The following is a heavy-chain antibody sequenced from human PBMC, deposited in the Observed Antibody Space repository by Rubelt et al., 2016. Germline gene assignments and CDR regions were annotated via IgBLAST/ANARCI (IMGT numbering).Heavy chain of an antibody. D-gene: IGHD5-12*01. CDR3: ARGNGTGDTITLYYCDY. Sequence: QVQLQESGPGLVKPSETLSLTCTVSGGSISSYYWSWIRQPPGKGLEWIGYIYYSGSTNYNPSLKSRVTISVDTSKNQVSLKLSAVTAADTAVYYCARGNGTGDTITLYYCDYWGQGTLVTVSS. V-gene: IGHV4-59*12. CDR1: GGSISSYY. CDR2: IYYSGST. J-gene: IGHJ4*02.